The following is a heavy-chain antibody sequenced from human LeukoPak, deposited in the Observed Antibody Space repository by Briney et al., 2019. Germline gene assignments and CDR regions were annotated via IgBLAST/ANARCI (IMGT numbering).Heavy chain of an antibody. D-gene: IGHD2/OR15-2a*01. Sequence: PSETLSLTCTVSGGSISSYYWSWIRQPPGKGLEWIGYIYYSGSTNYNPSLKSRLTISVDTSKNQFSLKLNSVTAADTAVYYCARAQFVEYYFDYWGQGTLVTVSS. J-gene: IGHJ4*02. CDR3: ARAQFVEYYFDY. V-gene: IGHV4-59*01. CDR1: GGSISSYY. CDR2: IYYSGST.